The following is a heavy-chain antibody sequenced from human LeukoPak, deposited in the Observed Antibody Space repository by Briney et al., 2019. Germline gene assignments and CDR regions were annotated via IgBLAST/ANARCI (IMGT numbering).Heavy chain of an antibody. CDR3: VREHDWGDFDY. CDR2: ISYRGTT. V-gene: IGHV4-59*01. Sequence: SETLSLTCAVYGGSFSGYYWSWIRQSPGEGLEWIGYISYRGTTNYNPSLKSRITISVDTSKNQFSLKVISVTAADTAVYYCVREHDWGDFDYWGQGTLVTVSS. CDR1: GGSFSGYY. D-gene: IGHD3-9*01. J-gene: IGHJ4*02.